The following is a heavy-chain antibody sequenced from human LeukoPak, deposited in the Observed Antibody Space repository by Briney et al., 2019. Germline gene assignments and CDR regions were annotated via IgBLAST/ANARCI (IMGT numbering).Heavy chain of an antibody. CDR3: AGGYCSGGSCYDWFDL. D-gene: IGHD2-15*01. CDR1: GYTFAAYY. CDR2: INPNSGGT. V-gene: IGHV1-2*02. J-gene: IGHJ5*02. Sequence: ASVKVSCKATGYTFAAYYMHWVRQAPGQGLEWMGWINPNSGGTNYAQKFQGRVTMTRDTSINTAYMELSRLRSDDTAVYYCAGGYCSGGSCYDWFDLWGQGTLVTVSS.